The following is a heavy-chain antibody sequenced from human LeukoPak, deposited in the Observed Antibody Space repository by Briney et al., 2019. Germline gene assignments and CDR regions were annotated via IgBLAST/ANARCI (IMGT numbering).Heavy chain of an antibody. CDR2: INAYNGNT. CDR1: GYTFSSYG. J-gene: IGHJ4*02. D-gene: IGHD5-18*01. V-gene: IGHV1-18*01. Sequence: ASVKVSCKASGYTFSSYGITWVRQAPGQGLEWMGWINAYNGNTNYAQKLQGRVTITTDTSTSTAYMELRSLRSDHTAVYYCVRDAERGYSYGSDYWGQGTLLTVSS. CDR3: VRDAERGYSYGSDY.